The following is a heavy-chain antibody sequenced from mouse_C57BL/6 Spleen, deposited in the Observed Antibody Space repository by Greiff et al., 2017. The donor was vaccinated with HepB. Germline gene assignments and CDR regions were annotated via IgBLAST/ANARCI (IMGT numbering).Heavy chain of an antibody. CDR2: ISNGGGST. V-gene: IGHV5-12*01. J-gene: IGHJ4*01. CDR3: ARRGRYYAMDY. CDR1: GFTFSDYY. Sequence: EVKVEESGGGLVQPGGSLKLSCAASGFTFSDYYMYWVRQTPEKRLEWVAYISNGGGSTYYPDTVKGRFTISRDNAKNTLYLQMSRLKSEDTAMYYCARRGRYYAMDYWGQGTSVTVSS.